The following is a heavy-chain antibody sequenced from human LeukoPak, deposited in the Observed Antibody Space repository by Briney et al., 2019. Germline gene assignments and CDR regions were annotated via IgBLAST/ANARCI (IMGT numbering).Heavy chain of an antibody. D-gene: IGHD3-22*01. J-gene: IGHJ4*02. V-gene: IGHV4-59*08. CDR2: IYYSGST. CDR1: GGSISTYY. Sequence: SETLSLTCTVSGGSISTYYWSWIRQPPGKGLEWIGYIYYSGSTNYNPSLKSRVTISVDTSKNQFSLKLSSVTAADTAVYYCATTMISLYYFDYWGQGTLVTVSS. CDR3: ATTMISLYYFDY.